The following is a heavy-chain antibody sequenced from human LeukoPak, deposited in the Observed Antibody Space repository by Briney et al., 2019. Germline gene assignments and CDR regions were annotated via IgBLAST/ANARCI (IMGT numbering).Heavy chain of an antibody. J-gene: IGHJ4*02. CDR3: ARVRAVAGPTPFDY. Sequence: SETLSLTCTVSGGSISSGGYYWSRIRQHPGKGLEWIGYIYYSGSTYYNPSLKSRVTISVDTSKNQFSLKLSSVTAADTAVYYCARVRAVAGPTPFDYWGQGTLVTVSS. CDR2: IYYSGST. D-gene: IGHD6-19*01. CDR1: GGSISSGGYY. V-gene: IGHV4-31*03.